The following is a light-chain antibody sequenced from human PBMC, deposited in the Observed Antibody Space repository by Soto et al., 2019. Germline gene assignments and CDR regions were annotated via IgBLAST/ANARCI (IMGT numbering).Light chain of an antibody. CDR3: QQYGSSPWA. J-gene: IGKJ1*01. CDR2: GAS. V-gene: IGKV3-20*01. CDR1: QSVSSSY. Sequence: EIVMTHSPATLSVSPWERAALSCSASQSVSSSYLAWYQQKPGQAPRLLIYGASSRATGIPDRFSGRGSGTDFTLTISRLEPEDFAVYYCQQYGSSPWAFGPGTKVDIK.